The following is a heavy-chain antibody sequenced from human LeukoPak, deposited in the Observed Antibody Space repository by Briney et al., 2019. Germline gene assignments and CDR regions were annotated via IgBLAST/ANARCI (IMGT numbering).Heavy chain of an antibody. CDR3: ARISLPWGNSGFFDP. D-gene: IGHD3-16*01. CDR1: GFSLSNARMG. CDR2: IFSNDEK. Sequence: SGPTLVNPTETLTLTCTVSGFSLSNARMGVSWIRQPPGKALEWLAHIFSNDEKSYSTSLKSRLTISKDTSKSQVVLTMTNMDPVDTATYYCARISLPWGNSGFFDPRGQGTLVTVSS. J-gene: IGHJ5*02. V-gene: IGHV2-26*01.